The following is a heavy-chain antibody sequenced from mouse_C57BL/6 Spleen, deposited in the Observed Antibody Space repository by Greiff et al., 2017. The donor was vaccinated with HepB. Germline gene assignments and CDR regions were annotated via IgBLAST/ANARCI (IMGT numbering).Heavy chain of an antibody. D-gene: IGHD1-1*01. CDR2: IHPNSGST. Sequence: QVQLKQPGAELVKPGASVKLSCKASGYTFTSYWMHWVKQRPGQGLEWIGMIHPNSGSTNDNEKFKSKATLTVDKSSSTAYMQLSSLTSEDSAVYYCAREGYYGSSYYAMDYWGQGTSVTVSS. CDR1: GYTFTSYW. V-gene: IGHV1-64*01. CDR3: AREGYYGSSYYAMDY. J-gene: IGHJ4*01.